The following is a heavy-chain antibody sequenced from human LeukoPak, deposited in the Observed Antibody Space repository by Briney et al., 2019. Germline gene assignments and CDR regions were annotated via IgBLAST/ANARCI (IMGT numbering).Heavy chain of an antibody. J-gene: IGHJ4*02. V-gene: IGHV5-51*01. CDR2: IYPGDSDS. CDR1: GYSFTSYW. Sequence: GESLKISRKGSGYSFTSYWIGWVRQMPGKGLEWMGIIYPGDSDSRYSPSFQGQVTISADKSISTAYLQWSSLKASDTAMYYCSRLHYDILTGYLDYWGQGTLVTVSS. D-gene: IGHD3-9*01. CDR3: SRLHYDILTGYLDY.